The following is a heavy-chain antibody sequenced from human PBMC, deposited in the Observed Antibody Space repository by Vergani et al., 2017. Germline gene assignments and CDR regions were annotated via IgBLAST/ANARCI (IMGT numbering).Heavy chain of an antibody. J-gene: IGHJ5*02. CDR2: IYHSGST. CDR1: GGSISSSNW. V-gene: IGHV4-4*02. Sequence: QVQLQESGPGLVKTSGTLSLTCAVSGGSISSSNWWSWVRQPPGKGVEWIGEIYHSGSTNYNPSLKSRVTISVDKSKNQFSLKLSTVTAADTAVYYCARDESGSYYNPTNWFDPWGQGTLVTVSS. D-gene: IGHD3-10*01. CDR3: ARDESGSYYNPTNWFDP.